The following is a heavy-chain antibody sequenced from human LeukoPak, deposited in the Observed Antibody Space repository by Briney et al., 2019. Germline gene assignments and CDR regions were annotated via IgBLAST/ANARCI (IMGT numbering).Heavy chain of an antibody. Sequence: GASVKVSCKASGGTFSSYAISWVRQAPGQGLEWMGRIIPILGIANYAQKLQGRVTMTTDTSTSTAYMELRSLRSDDTAVYYCARGYGDFHDYWGQGTLVTVSS. CDR2: IIPILGIA. D-gene: IGHD4-17*01. J-gene: IGHJ4*02. CDR1: GGTFSSYA. CDR3: ARGYGDFHDY. V-gene: IGHV1-69*04.